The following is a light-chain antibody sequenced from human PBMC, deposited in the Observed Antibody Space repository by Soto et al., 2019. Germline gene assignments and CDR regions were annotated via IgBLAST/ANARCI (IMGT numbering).Light chain of an antibody. CDR2: GAS. CDR1: QSVSSN. Sequence: EIVMTQSPATLSVSPGERATLSCRASQSVSSNLAWYQQKPGQAPRLLIYGASTRATGIPARFSGSGSGTDFTLTLTSLEPEDFAVYYCQHRRVWPVSFGQGTRLEIK. CDR3: QHRRVWPVS. V-gene: IGKV3-15*01. J-gene: IGKJ5*01.